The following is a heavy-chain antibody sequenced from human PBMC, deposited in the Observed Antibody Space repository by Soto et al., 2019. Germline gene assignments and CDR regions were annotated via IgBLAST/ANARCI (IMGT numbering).Heavy chain of an antibody. V-gene: IGHV1-46*01. CDR1: GYTFTSYY. J-gene: IGHJ6*02. D-gene: IGHD1-26*01. CDR2: INPSGGST. Sequence: ASVKVSCKASGYTFTSYYMHWVRQAPGQGLEWMGIINPSGGSTSYAQKFQGRVTMTRDTSTSTVYMELSSLRSEDTAVYYCARDAPPQPWSYYYYYYGMDVWGQGTTVTVSS. CDR3: ARDAPPQPWSYYYYYYGMDV.